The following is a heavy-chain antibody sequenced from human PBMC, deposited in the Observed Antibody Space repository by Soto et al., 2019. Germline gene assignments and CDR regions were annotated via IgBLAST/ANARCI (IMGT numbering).Heavy chain of an antibody. CDR3: ARPTDFYYYAMDG. J-gene: IGHJ6*02. CDR2: ISGYNGNT. CDR1: GYTFTSFG. V-gene: IGHV1-18*01. Sequence: QVQLVQSGADVKKPGASVKVSCKASGYTFTSFGINWVRQAPGQGLEWMGWISGYNGNTNYAQNLQDRVTMTRDTSTSTAYMELRSLRSDDTAVYYCARPTDFYYYAMDGWGQGTTVTVSS.